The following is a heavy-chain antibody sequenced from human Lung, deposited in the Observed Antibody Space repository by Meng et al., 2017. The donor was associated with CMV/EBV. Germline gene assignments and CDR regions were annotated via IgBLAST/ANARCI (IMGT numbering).Heavy chain of an antibody. J-gene: IGHJ4*02. D-gene: IGHD6-19*01. Sequence: QRDAGQGLVRPSGPLSLTDAVVGGTISRSNWWSWVRQPPGKGLEWIGEIYHSGSTNYNPSLKSRVTISVDKSKNQFSLKLSSVTAADTAVYYCASFPPPGKQWLVTDYWGQGTLVTVSS. CDR2: IYHSGST. CDR1: GGTISRSNW. V-gene: IGHV4-4*02. CDR3: ASFPPPGKQWLVTDY.